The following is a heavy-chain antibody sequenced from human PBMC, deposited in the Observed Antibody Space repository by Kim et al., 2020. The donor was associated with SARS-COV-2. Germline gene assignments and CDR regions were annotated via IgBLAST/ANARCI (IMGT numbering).Heavy chain of an antibody. Sequence: SETLSLTCSVSGGSISSDNYYWSWIRQPPGKGLEWIGYIYYSGDTHYKPSLKSRVTMSVDTSKNQFSLKLASVTAADTAVYYCARDLFKRTIFGVVNLFDSWGQGTLVTVSS. V-gene: IGHV4-30-4*01. D-gene: IGHD3-3*01. CDR1: GGSISSDNYY. J-gene: IGHJ4*02. CDR3: ARDLFKRTIFGVVNLFDS. CDR2: IYYSGDT.